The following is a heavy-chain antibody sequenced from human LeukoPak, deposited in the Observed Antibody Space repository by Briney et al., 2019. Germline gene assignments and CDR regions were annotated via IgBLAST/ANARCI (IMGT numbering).Heavy chain of an antibody. D-gene: IGHD3-10*01. CDR1: GFTFSSYA. V-gene: IGHV3-30*04. Sequence: GRSLRLSCAASGFTFSSYAMHWVRQAPGKGLEWVAVISYDGSNKYYADSVKGRFTISRDNSKNTLYLQMNSLRAADTAVYYCAKDFSITAGYYGSGTFYKVKGYFDYWGQGTPVAVSS. CDR3: AKDFSITAGYYGSGTFYKVKGYFDY. CDR2: ISYDGSNK. J-gene: IGHJ4*02.